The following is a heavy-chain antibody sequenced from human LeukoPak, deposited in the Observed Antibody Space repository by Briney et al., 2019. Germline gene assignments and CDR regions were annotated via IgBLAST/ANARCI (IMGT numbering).Heavy chain of an antibody. J-gene: IGHJ5*02. Sequence: ASVKVSCKASGYTLTSYGISWVRQAPGQRLEWMGWISAYNGNTNYAQKLQGRGTMTTDTSTSTAYMELRSLRSDDTAVYYCARDHKAEARYGDPLPWGQGTLVTVSS. CDR2: ISAYNGNT. CDR3: ARDHKAEARYGDPLP. V-gene: IGHV1-18*01. D-gene: IGHD4-17*01. CDR1: GYTLTSYG.